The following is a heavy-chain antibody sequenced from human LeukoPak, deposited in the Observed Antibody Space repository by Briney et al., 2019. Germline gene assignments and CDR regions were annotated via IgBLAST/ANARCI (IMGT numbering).Heavy chain of an antibody. CDR3: AKDLYTSGWFDAFDI. CDR2: KSDDGSNK. J-gene: IGHJ3*02. CDR1: GFTFSSYG. D-gene: IGHD6-19*01. V-gene: IGHV3-30*18. Sequence: PGGSLRLSCAASGFTFSSYGMHWVRQAPGKGLEWVAVKSDDGSNKYYADAVKGRFTISRDNSKNTLYLQKNSLRTEDTAVYYCAKDLYTSGWFDAFDIWGQGTMVTVSS.